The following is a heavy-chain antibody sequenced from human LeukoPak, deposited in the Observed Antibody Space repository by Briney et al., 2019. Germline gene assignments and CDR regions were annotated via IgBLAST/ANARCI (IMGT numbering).Heavy chain of an antibody. V-gene: IGHV1-69*05. CDR1: GGTFSSYA. CDR3: ARGGDSSGYYYEGDYFDY. Sequence: SVKVSCKASGGTFSSYAISWVRQATGQGLEWMGGIIPIFGTANYAQKFQGRVTITTDESTSTAYMELSSLRSEDTAVYYCARGGDSSGYYYEGDYFDYWGQGTLVTVSS. J-gene: IGHJ4*02. D-gene: IGHD3-22*01. CDR2: IIPIFGTA.